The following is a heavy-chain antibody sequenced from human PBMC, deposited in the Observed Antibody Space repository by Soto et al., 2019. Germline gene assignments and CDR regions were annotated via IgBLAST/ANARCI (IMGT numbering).Heavy chain of an antibody. CDR2: TSYDGSNN. V-gene: IGHV3-33*05. J-gene: IGHJ4*02. CDR3: ARWGTTGGLDV. D-gene: IGHD3-16*01. CDR1: GFTFRSYV. Sequence: QVQLVESGGGVVQPGTSLRLSCVGSGFTFRSYVIHWVRQAPGKGLEWVALTSYDGSNNFYGDSVKGRFTISRDNSRNTVELHRDSVSPEDTALYYCARWGTTGGLDVWGQGTLVSVSS.